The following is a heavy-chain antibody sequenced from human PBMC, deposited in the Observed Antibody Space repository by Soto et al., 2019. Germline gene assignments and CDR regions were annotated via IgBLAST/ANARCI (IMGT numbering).Heavy chain of an antibody. J-gene: IGHJ6*02. CDR3: ARGRQQLPPYYYYDYGMVV. CDR1: GGSFSGYY. V-gene: IGHV4-34*01. Sequence: SETLSLTCAVYGGSFSGYYWSWIRQPPGKGLEWIGESNHSGSTNYNPSLKSRVTISVDTSKNQFSLKLSSVTAADTAVYYCARGRQQLPPYYYYDYGMVVGGQGTTVTAS. CDR2: SNHSGST. D-gene: IGHD6-13*01.